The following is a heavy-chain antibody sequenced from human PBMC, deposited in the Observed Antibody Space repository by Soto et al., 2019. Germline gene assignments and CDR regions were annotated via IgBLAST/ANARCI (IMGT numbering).Heavy chain of an antibody. CDR1: GFTFSSYD. CDR2: ISYDGSNK. Sequence: GGSLRLSCAASGFTFSSYDMHWVRQAPGKGLEWVAVISYDGSNKYYADSVKGRFTISRDNSKNTLYLQMNSLRAEDTAVYYCAKDLLQADDFHIWGQGTMVTVSS. V-gene: IGHV3-30*18. CDR3: AKDLLQADDFHI. D-gene: IGHD2-21*01. J-gene: IGHJ3*02.